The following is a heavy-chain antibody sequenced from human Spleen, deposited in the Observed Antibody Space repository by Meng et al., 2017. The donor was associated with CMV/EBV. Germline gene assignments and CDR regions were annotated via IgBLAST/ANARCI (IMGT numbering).Heavy chain of an antibody. CDR3: ASPKLG. D-gene: IGHD3-16*01. Sequence: GESLKISCAASGFTFSSYWMSWIRQAPGKGLEWISYISTSGSTKYYADSVKGRFTISRDNAKNSLSLQMNSLRVEDTAVYYCASPKLGWGQGTLVTVSS. J-gene: IGHJ4*02. CDR1: GFTFSSYW. V-gene: IGHV3-11*01. CDR2: ISTSGSTK.